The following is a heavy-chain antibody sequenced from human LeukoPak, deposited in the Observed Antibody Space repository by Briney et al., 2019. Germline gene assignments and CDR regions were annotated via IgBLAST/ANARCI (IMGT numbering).Heavy chain of an antibody. CDR3: ARMVAARPYYMDV. CDR2: IYYSGST. CDR1: GRSISSVY. D-gene: IGHD2-15*01. Sequence: KPSETLSLTCTVSGRSISSVYWRWLRHPPGKGLEWVGYIYYSGSTNYNPSLKSRVTISVDTSKNQFSLKLSSVTAADTAVYYCARMVAARPYYMDVWGKGTTVTVSS. J-gene: IGHJ6*03. V-gene: IGHV4-59*01.